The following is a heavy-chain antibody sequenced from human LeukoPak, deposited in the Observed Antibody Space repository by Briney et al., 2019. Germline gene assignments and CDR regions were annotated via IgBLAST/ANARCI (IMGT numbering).Heavy chain of an antibody. CDR3: ASVYSSSWYDPVWFDP. V-gene: IGHV7-4-1*02. CDR2: INTNTGNP. CDR1: GYTFTSYA. Sequence: AASVKVSCKASGYTFTSYAMNWVRQAPGQGLEWMGWINTNTGNPTYAQGFTGRFVFSLDTSVSTAYLQISSLKAEDTAVYYCASVYSSSWYDPVWFDPWGQGTLVTVSS. D-gene: IGHD6-13*01. J-gene: IGHJ5*02.